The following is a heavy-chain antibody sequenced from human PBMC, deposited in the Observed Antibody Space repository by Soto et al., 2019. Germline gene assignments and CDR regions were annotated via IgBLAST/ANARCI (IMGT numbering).Heavy chain of an antibody. Sequence: QVQLQQWGAGLLKPSETLSLTCAVYGGSFSGYYWSWIRQPPGKGLEWIGEINHSGSTNYNPSLKSRVTLSVDTSKNQFSLKLSSVTAADTAVYYCARARYDDILTGYYTGALYGMDVWGQGTTVTVSS. J-gene: IGHJ6*02. CDR2: INHSGST. V-gene: IGHV4-34*01. CDR3: ARARYDDILTGYYTGALYGMDV. D-gene: IGHD3-9*01. CDR1: GGSFSGYY.